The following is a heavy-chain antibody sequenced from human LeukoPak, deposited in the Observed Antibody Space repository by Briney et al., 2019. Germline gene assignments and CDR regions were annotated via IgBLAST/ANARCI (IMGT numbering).Heavy chain of an antibody. CDR2: IDPNSGVT. Sequence: ASVKVSCKASGYTFTAHYIHWVRQAPGQGLEWMGWIDPNSGVTNYAQKFLGSVTMTGDTSINTAFMELSRLRSDDTAIYYCARGRGTTMVRGVITNYFDLRGRGSLVTVSS. D-gene: IGHD3-10*01. V-gene: IGHV1-2*02. CDR1: GYTFTAHY. J-gene: IGHJ2*01. CDR3: ARGRGTTMVRGVITNYFDL.